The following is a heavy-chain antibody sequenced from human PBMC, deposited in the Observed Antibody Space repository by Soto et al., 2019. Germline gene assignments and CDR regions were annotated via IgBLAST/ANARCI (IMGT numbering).Heavy chain of an antibody. J-gene: IGHJ6*02. V-gene: IGHV3-21*01. Sequence: WGSLRLSCAASGFTFSSYSMNWVRQAPGKGLEWVSSISSSSSYIYYADSVKGRFTISRDNAKNSLYLQMNSLRAEDTAVYYCARVGSFGHYYYGSGDYGMDVWGQGTTVTVSS. CDR1: GFTFSSYS. D-gene: IGHD3-10*01. CDR3: ARVGSFGHYYYGSGDYGMDV. CDR2: ISSSSSYI.